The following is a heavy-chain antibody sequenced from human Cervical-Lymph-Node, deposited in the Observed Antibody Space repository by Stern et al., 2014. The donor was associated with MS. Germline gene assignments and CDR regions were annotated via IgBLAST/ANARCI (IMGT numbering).Heavy chain of an antibody. J-gene: IGHJ4*02. Sequence: VQLVESGAEVKKPGSSVKVSCKASGGTFSSYAISWVRQAPGQGLEWMGGIIPIFGTANYAQKFQGRVTITADESTSTAYMELSSLGSEDTAVYYCARVVDYYDSSGYYFGSRYFDYWGQGTLVTVSS. CDR1: GGTFSSYA. D-gene: IGHD3-22*01. V-gene: IGHV1-69*01. CDR3: ARVVDYYDSSGYYFGSRYFDY. CDR2: IIPIFGTA.